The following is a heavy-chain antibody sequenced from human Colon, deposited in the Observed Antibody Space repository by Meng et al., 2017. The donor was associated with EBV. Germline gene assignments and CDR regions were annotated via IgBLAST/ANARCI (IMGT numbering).Heavy chain of an antibody. V-gene: IGHV4-4*02. J-gene: IGHJ4*02. CDR2: IYHSGTT. CDR3: ARNGDYNPGLY. Sequence: QVREAGPGLVKPSETLSRTCMVSGASISNNWWSWVRQPPGKGLEWIGEIYHSGTTNYNPSLRSRVTISVDKSKNQFSLQLTSVTAADTAVYYCARNGDYNPGLYWGQGTLVTVSS. CDR1: GASISNNW. D-gene: IGHD4-17*01.